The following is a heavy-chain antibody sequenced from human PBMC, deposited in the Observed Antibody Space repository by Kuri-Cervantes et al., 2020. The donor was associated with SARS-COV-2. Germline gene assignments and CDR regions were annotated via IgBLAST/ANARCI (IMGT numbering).Heavy chain of an antibody. D-gene: IGHD2-21*01. V-gene: IGHV4-34*01. CDR1: GFTFSSYA. J-gene: IGHJ3*01. CDR3: ARAPTSIYGVLIALFSSNAFDV. Sequence: GSLRLSCAASGFTFSSYAMSWVRQAPGKGLEWIGELDHSGRANYNPSLKSRVTISVDKSKNQFSLTLASVTAADTAVYYCARAPTSIYGVLIALFSSNAFDVWGQGTKVTVSS. CDR2: LDHSGRA.